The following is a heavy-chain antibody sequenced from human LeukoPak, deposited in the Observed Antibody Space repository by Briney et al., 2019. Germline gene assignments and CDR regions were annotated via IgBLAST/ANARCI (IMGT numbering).Heavy chain of an antibody. V-gene: IGHV1-24*01. CDR3: APAPRAASVAVALPDYYYYGMDV. CDR2: FDPENDET. Sequence: ASVKVSCKASGGTFSSYAISWVRQAPGKGLEWMGGFDPENDETVYAQKFQGRVTMTEDISTDTAYMELSSLRSEDTAVYYCAPAPRAASVAVALPDYYYYGMDVWGRGTTVTVSS. CDR1: GGTFSSYA. J-gene: IGHJ6*02. D-gene: IGHD6-19*01.